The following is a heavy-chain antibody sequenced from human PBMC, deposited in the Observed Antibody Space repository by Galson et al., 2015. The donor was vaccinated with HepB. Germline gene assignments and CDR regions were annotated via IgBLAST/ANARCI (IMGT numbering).Heavy chain of an antibody. Sequence: SLRLSCAASGFGFSNYAMSWVRQAPGKGLEWVSGITGSGGSTYYAASVKGRFTISRDNTKNTLYLQMRGLRADDTAVYYCAKDPIFGASGWFYFDYWGQGTVVTVSS. J-gene: IGHJ4*02. V-gene: IGHV3-23*01. CDR2: ITGSGGST. CDR1: GFGFSNYA. D-gene: IGHD3-3*01. CDR3: AKDPIFGASGWFYFDY.